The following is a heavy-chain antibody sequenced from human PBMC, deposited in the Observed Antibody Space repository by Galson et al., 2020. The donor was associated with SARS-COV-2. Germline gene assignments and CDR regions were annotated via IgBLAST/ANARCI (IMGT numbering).Heavy chain of an antibody. V-gene: IGHV3-15*01. Sequence: GGSLRLSCATSGVDFTTAWMSWVRQAPGKGLEWVGHIKSKPDGETTHYAAPVKDRFTISRDDSKSMLFLLMNSLETEDTAVYYCTTDREWLDHWGQGTLVTVSS. J-gene: IGHJ5*02. CDR1: GVDFTTAW. CDR2: IKSKPDGETT. D-gene: IGHD1-26*01. CDR3: TTDREWLDH.